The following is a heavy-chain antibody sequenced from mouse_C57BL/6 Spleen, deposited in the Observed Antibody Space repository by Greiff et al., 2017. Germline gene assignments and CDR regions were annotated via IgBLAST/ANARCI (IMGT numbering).Heavy chain of an antibody. D-gene: IGHD1-1*01. Sequence: VQVVESGAELVKPGASVKLSCKASGYTFTEYTIHWVKQRSGQGLEWIGWFYPGSGSIKYNEKFKDKATLTADKSSSTVYMELSRLTSEDSAVYFCARHEEVDDAMDYWGQGTSVTVSS. J-gene: IGHJ4*01. CDR3: ARHEEVDDAMDY. V-gene: IGHV1-62-2*01. CDR1: GYTFTEYT. CDR2: FYPGSGSI.